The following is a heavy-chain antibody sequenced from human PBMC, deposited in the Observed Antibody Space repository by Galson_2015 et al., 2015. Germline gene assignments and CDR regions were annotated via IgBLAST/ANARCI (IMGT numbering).Heavy chain of an antibody. CDR2: ISGSGGST. J-gene: IGHJ4*02. CDR1: GFTFSSYA. D-gene: IGHD6-19*01. CDR3: AKGYSSGWYPVGY. V-gene: IGHV3-23*01. Sequence: SLRLSCAASGFTFSSYAMSWVRQAPGKGLEWVSAISGSGGSTYYADSVKGRFTISRDNSKNTLHLQMNSLRAEDTAVYYCAKGYSSGWYPVGYWGQGTLVTVSS.